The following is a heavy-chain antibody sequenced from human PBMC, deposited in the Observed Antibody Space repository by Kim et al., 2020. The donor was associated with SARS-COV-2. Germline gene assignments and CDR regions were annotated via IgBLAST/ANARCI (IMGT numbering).Heavy chain of an antibody. V-gene: IGHV3-72*01. Sequence: GGSLRLSCAASGFTFSDHYMDWVRQAPGKGLEWVGRTRNKANSYTTEYAASVKGRFTISRDDSKNSLYLQMNSLKTEDTAVYYCARGGPYYYDSSGYYYSFDAFDIWGQGTMVTVSS. CDR3: ARGGPYYYDSSGYYYSFDAFDI. CDR2: TRNKANSYTT. CDR1: GFTFSDHY. D-gene: IGHD3-22*01. J-gene: IGHJ3*02.